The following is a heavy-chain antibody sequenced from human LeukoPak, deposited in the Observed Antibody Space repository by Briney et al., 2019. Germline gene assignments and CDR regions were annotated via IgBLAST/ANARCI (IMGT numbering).Heavy chain of an antibody. J-gene: IGHJ5*02. D-gene: IGHD3-22*01. CDR3: ARHRYYYDSSGYYYQP. Sequence: SETLSLTCTVSGSSISSYYWSWIRQPPGKGLEWIVYIYYSGSTNYNPSLKSRVTISVDTSKNQFSLRLSSVTAADTAVHYCARHRYYYDSSGYYYQPWGQGTLVTVSS. V-gene: IGHV4-59*01. CDR2: IYYSGST. CDR1: GSSISSYY.